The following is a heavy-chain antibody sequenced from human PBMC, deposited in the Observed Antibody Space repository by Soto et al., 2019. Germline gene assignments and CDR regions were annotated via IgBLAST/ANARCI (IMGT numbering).Heavy chain of an antibody. Sequence: VGSLRLSCAASGFTFSSYAMSWVRQAPGKGLEWVSAISGSGAGTYYGDSVKGRFTTSRDNSKNTLYLQMNSLRAEDTAVYYCAKGNYDSSGPVDYWGQGTLVTVSS. CDR2: ISGSGAGT. CDR1: GFTFSSYA. D-gene: IGHD3-22*01. V-gene: IGHV3-23*01. CDR3: AKGNYDSSGPVDY. J-gene: IGHJ4*02.